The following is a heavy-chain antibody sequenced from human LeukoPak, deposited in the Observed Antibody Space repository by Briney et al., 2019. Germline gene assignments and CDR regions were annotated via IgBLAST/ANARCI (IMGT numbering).Heavy chain of an antibody. CDR3: ARGFAIDIDY. D-gene: IGHD2-21*01. V-gene: IGHV3-30*04. CDR2: ISYDGSNK. J-gene: IGHJ4*02. CDR1: GFTFSSYA. Sequence: GGSLRLSCAASGFTFSSYAMHWVRQAPGKGLEWVAVISYDGSNKYYADSVKGRFTISRDNSKNTLYLQMNSLRAEDTAVYYCARGFAIDIDYWGQGTLVTVSS.